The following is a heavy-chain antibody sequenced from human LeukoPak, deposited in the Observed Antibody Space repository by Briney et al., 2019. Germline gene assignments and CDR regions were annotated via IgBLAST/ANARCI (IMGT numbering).Heavy chain of an antibody. D-gene: IGHD4-23*01. J-gene: IGHJ4*02. CDR2: ISYSSSTI. V-gene: IGHV3-48*01. CDR3: ARLYGGYNGRIDY. Sequence: PGGSLRLSCAASGFTLNSYDMNWVRQAPGKGLEWISYISYSSSTIYYTDSVKGRFTISRDKAKNSLYLQMNRLRADDTALYYCARLYGGYNGRIDYWGQGTLVTVSP. CDR1: GFTLNSYD.